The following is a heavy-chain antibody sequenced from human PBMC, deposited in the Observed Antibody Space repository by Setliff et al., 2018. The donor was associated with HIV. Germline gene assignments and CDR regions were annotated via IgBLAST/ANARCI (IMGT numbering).Heavy chain of an antibody. Sequence: ASVKVSCKASGYTFTSYDISWVRQAPGQRLEWMGWISAYNGNTNYAQKLQGRVTMTTDTSTSTAYMELRSLRSDDTAVYYCAREVGDYYDRSGYYPPPDYYYGMDVWGQGTTVTVSS. CDR2: ISAYNGNT. CDR3: AREVGDYYDRSGYYPPPDYYYGMDV. V-gene: IGHV1-18*01. D-gene: IGHD3-22*01. J-gene: IGHJ6*02. CDR1: GYTFTSYD.